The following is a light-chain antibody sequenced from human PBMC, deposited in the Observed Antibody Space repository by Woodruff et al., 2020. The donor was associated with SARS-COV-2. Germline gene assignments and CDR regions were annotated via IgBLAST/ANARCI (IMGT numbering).Light chain of an antibody. V-gene: IGKV1-5*03. Sequence: WYQQKPGKAPKLLIYKASSLQSGVPSRFSGSGSGTEFTLTIRSLQPEDFAVYYCQQRSNWPTFGQGTRLEIK. J-gene: IGKJ5*01. CDR2: KAS. CDR3: QQRSNWPT.